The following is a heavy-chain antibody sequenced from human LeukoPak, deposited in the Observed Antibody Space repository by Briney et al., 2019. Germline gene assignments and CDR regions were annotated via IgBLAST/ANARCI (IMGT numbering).Heavy chain of an antibody. CDR3: ARIEGTEDCSSTSCYFSDY. CDR2: IIPIFGTA. Sequence: GSSVKVSCKASGGTFSSYAISWVRQAPGQGLEWMGGIIPIFGTANYAQKFQGRVTITTDESTSTAYMELSSLRSEDTTVYYCARIEGTEDCSSTSCYFSDYWGQGTLVTVSS. J-gene: IGHJ4*02. CDR1: GGTFSSYA. V-gene: IGHV1-69*05. D-gene: IGHD2-2*01.